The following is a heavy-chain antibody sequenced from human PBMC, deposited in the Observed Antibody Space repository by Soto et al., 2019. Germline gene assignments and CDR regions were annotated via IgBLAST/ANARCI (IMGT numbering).Heavy chain of an antibody. V-gene: IGHV1-69*02. D-gene: IGHD2-2*01. CDR3: ASYDCSSTSCLTNYYMDV. CDR1: GGTFSSYT. Sequence: SVKVSCKASGGTFSSYTINWVRQAPGQGLEWMGRIIPILGIANYAQRFQGRVTITAVKSTSTAYMELSRLRSEDTAVYYCASYDCSSTSCLTNYYMDVWGKGTTVTVSS. CDR2: IIPILGIA. J-gene: IGHJ6*03.